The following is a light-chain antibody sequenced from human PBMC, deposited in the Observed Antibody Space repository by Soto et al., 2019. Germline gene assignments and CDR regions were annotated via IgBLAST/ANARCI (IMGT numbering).Light chain of an antibody. J-gene: IGKJ1*01. CDR3: QKYNSAP. Sequence: DIQMTQSPSSLSASVGDRVTITCRASQGISNYLAWYQQKPGKVPKLLIYAASTLQSGVPSRFSGSGSGTYFTLTISSLQPEDVATYYCQKYNSAPFGQGTKVEIK. CDR2: AAS. CDR1: QGISNY. V-gene: IGKV1-27*01.